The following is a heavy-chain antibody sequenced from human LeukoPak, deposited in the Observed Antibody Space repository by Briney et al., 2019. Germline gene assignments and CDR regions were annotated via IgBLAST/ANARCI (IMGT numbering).Heavy chain of an antibody. J-gene: IGHJ4*02. CDR3: IRSRSGSYGYFDY. D-gene: IGHD3-10*01. Sequence: GGSLRLSCAASGFTFSSYAMSRVRQAPGKGLVWVSRISPDGSSTSYGDSVKGRFTISRDNAKNTVYLQMNSLRAEDTAVYYCIRSRSGSYGYFDYWGQGTLVTVSS. CDR2: ISPDGSST. CDR1: GFTFSSYA. V-gene: IGHV3-74*01.